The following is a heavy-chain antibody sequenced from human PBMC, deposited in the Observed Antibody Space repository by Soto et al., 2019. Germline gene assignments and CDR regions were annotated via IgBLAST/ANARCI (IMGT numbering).Heavy chain of an antibody. CDR2: INPSGGST. V-gene: IGHV1-46*03. CDR1: GYTLTSYY. Sequence: ASVKVSCKASGYTLTSYYMHWVRQAPGQGLEWMGIINPSGGSTSYAQKFQGRVTMTRDTSTSTVYMELSSLRSEDTAVYYCARDKSLAPQDYGDYDRMSGSAFDIWGQGTMVTVSS. D-gene: IGHD4-17*01. J-gene: IGHJ3*02. CDR3: ARDKSLAPQDYGDYDRMSGSAFDI.